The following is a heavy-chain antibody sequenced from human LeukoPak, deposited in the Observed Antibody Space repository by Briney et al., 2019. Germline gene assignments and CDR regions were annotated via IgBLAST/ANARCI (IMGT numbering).Heavy chain of an antibody. Sequence: GGSLTLSCAASGFSFSRYEMNWVRQAPGKGLEWVSYITSSGSTTYYADSVKGRFTISRDNAKNSLYLQMNSLRAEDTAVYYCTKVFYGGNSRDGFDIWGQGIMVTVSS. J-gene: IGHJ3*02. CDR3: TKVFYGGNSRDGFDI. V-gene: IGHV3-48*03. CDR1: GFSFSRYE. CDR2: ITSSGSTT. D-gene: IGHD4-23*01.